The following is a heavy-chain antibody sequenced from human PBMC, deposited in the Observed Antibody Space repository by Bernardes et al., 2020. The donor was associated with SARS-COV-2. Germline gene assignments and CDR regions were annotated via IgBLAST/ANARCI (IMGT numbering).Heavy chain of an antibody. CDR3: SKGGWAATDPSDF. V-gene: IGHV4-31*03. J-gene: IGHJ4*02. CDR1: GGSITSDDFY. D-gene: IGHD6-13*01. Sequence: SETLSLTCTVSGGSITSDDFYWSWVRQHPGQGLEWLGYINYSGNTYYNPSLKSRITMSLDTSRNQFSLKLTSVTAADTAVYYCSKGGWAATDPSDFWGQGTLVTVSS. CDR2: INYSGNT.